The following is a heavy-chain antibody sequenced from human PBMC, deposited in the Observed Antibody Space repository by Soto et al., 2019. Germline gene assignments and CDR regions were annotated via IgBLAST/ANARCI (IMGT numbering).Heavy chain of an antibody. CDR1: GFTFSHYG. D-gene: IGHD3-22*01. CDR3: ARDRDSSGYYLDS. CDR2: ILHDGSNK. V-gene: IGHV3-30*03. Sequence: QVQLVESGGGVVQPGRSLRLSCAASGFTFSHYGMHWVRQAPGKGLEWVAVILHDGSNKYYGDSVKGRFTVSRDNSNNTLYLQMNSMRVDDTAVYYCARDRDSSGYYLDSWGQGTLVTVSS. J-gene: IGHJ4*02.